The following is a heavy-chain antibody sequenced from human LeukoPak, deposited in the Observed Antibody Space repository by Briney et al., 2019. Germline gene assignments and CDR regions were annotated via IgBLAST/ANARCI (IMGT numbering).Heavy chain of an antibody. V-gene: IGHV4-34*01. CDR2: INHSGST. D-gene: IGHD3-16*01. CDR3: ARLRPGGSFDY. CDR1: GGSFSGYY. Sequence: NPSETLSLTCAVYGGSFSGYYWSWIRQPPGKGLEWIGEINHSGSTNYNPSLKSRVTISVDTSKNQFSLKLSSVTAADTAVYYCARLRPGGSFDYWGQGTLITVSS. J-gene: IGHJ4*02.